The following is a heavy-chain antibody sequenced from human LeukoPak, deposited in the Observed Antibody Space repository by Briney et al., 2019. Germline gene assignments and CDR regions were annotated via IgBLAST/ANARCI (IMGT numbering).Heavy chain of an antibody. CDR2: INHSGST. D-gene: IGHD2-8*01. CDR3: ARDQAGLDIVLMVYARGGHWFDP. CDR1: GGSISSSSYY. J-gene: IGHJ5*02. Sequence: SETLSLTCTVSGGSISSSSYYWSWIRQPPGKGLEWIGEINHSGSTNYNPSLKSRVTISVDTSKNQFSLKLSSVTAADTAVYYCARDQAGLDIVLMVYARGGHWFDPWGQGTLVTVSS. V-gene: IGHV4-39*07.